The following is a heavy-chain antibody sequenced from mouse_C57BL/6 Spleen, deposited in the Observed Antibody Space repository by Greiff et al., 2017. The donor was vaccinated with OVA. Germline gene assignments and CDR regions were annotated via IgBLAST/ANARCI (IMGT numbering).Heavy chain of an antibody. V-gene: IGHV1-74*01. J-gene: IGHJ3*01. Sequence: QVQLKQPGAELVKPGASVKVSCKASGYTFTSSWMPWVQQRPGQGLEWIGRIHPSDSDTNSNQKFKGKATLTVDKSSSTAYMQLSSLTSEDSAVYYCAISIYYDYDGAYWGQGTLVTVSA. D-gene: IGHD2-4*01. CDR3: AISIYYDYDGAY. CDR1: GYTFTSSW. CDR2: IHPSDSDT.